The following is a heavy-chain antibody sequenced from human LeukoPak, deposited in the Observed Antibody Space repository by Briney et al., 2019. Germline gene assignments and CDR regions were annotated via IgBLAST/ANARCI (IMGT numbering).Heavy chain of an antibody. CDR1: GGSISSYY. CDR2: IYYSGST. J-gene: IGHJ1*01. Sequence: SETLSLTCTVSGGSISSYYWSWIRQPPGKGLEWIGYIYYSGSTNYNPSLKSRVTILVDTSKNQFSLQLNSVTPEDTAMYYCARDSSSWYGYFQHWGQGTLVTVSS. CDR3: ARDSSSWYGYFQH. D-gene: IGHD6-13*01. V-gene: IGHV4-59*12.